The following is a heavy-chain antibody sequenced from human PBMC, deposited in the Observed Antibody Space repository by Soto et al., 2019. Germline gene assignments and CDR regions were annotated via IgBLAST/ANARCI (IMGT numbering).Heavy chain of an antibody. Sequence: QVQLVESGGGVVQPGRSLRLSCAASGFTFSSYGMHWVRQAPGKGLAWVAVISYDGSNKYYADSVKGRFTISRDNSNNTLYLQMTSLRAEDTAVYYCAILIAVAGTDSFDYWGQGTLVTVSS. CDR3: AILIAVAGTDSFDY. J-gene: IGHJ4*02. CDR1: GFTFSSYG. D-gene: IGHD6-19*01. CDR2: ISYDGSNK. V-gene: IGHV3-30*03.